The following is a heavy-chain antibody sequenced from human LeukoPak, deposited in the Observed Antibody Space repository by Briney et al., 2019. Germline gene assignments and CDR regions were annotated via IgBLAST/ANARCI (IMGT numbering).Heavy chain of an antibody. CDR2: IYYSGNT. J-gene: IGHJ4*02. D-gene: IGHD2-21*02. V-gene: IGHV4-39*01. Sequence: PSETLSLTCTVSGGSISSSSYFWGWIRQPPEKGLEWIATIYYSGNTYYNPSLKSRVTISVDTSKNQFSLKVSSVTAADTAVYYCARRRTGDRYYFDYWGQGTLVTVSS. CDR1: GGSISSSSYF. CDR3: ARRRTGDRYYFDY.